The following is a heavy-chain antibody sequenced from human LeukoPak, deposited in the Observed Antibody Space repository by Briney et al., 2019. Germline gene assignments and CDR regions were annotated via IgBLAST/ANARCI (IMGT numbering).Heavy chain of an antibody. D-gene: IGHD7-27*01. J-gene: IGHJ4*02. V-gene: IGHV3-15*01. CDR2: IKRTTDGGPT. CDR3: SAGLGTSDLDY. Sequence: GGSLRLSCAASGFTLGDCWMSWVRQVPGKGLKWVARIKRTTDGGPTDYAAPVKGRFSISRDDSIHTLYLQMNSLTLEDTAVYYCSAGLGTSDLDYWGQGTLVTVSS. CDR1: GFTLGDCW.